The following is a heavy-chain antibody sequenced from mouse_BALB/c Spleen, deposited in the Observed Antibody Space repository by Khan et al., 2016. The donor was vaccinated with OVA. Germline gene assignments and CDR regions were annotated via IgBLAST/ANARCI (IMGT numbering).Heavy chain of an antibody. J-gene: IGHJ2*01. V-gene: IGHV1-20*02. CDR2: INPHIGET. CDR3: ARFYGSDFGY. D-gene: IGHD1-1*01. Sequence: EVQLQESGPELVKPGASVKISCKASGYSFTGYFMNWVMQSHGKSLEWIGRINPHIGETFYNQKFKGKATLTVDESSSTAYLELRSLASEDSAVYYGARFYGSDFGYWGQGTTLTVSS. CDR1: GYSFTGYF.